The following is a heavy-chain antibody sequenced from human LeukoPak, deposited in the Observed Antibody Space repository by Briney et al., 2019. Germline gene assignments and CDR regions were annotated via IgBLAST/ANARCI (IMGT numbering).Heavy chain of an antibody. CDR1: GFTFDDYA. D-gene: IGHD1-26*01. V-gene: IGHV3-9*01. Sequence: GGSLRLSCAASGFTFDDYAMHWVRQAPGKGLEWVSGISWNSGSIGCADSVKGRFTISRDNAKNSLYLQMNSLRAEDTALYYCAKSGSYSYYFDYWGQGTLVTVSS. CDR3: AKSGSYSYYFDY. CDR2: ISWNSGSI. J-gene: IGHJ4*02.